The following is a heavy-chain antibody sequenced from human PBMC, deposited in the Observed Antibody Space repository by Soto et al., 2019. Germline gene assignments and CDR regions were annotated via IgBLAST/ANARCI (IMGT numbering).Heavy chain of an antibody. Sequence: VGSLRHSCAASGGTCISYAMSWVRQATGKGLEWVSAISGSGGSTYHADSVKGRFTISRDNSKNTLYLQMNSLRAEDTAVYYCAKVHVLRFLEWSNWFDPWGQGTLVTVSS. D-gene: IGHD3-3*01. J-gene: IGHJ5*02. V-gene: IGHV3-23*01. CDR2: ISGSGGST. CDR3: AKVHVLRFLEWSNWFDP. CDR1: GGTCISYA.